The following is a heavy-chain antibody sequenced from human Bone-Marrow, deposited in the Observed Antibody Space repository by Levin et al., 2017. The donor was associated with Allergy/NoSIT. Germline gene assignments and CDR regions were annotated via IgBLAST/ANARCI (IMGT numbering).Heavy chain of an antibody. Sequence: SETLSLTCAVSGYSISRGYNWAWIRRPPGKGLEWITSIYHSGSTYYNPSLESRVTISVDTSKNQFSLKLTSVTAADTAVYYCAREGTPQSWDYWGQGTLVTVSS. D-gene: IGHD1-14*01. CDR3: AREGTPQSWDY. V-gene: IGHV4-38-2*02. J-gene: IGHJ4*02. CDR1: GYSISRGYN. CDR2: IYHSGST.